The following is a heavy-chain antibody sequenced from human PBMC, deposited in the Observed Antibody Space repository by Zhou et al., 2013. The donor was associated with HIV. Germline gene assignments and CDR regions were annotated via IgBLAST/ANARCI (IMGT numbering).Heavy chain of an antibody. D-gene: IGHD6-13*01. CDR2: VIPMFERP. CDR3: ARAPGLSSSWYVPADAFDV. Sequence: QVQVIQSGPEMRKPGSSVTVSCKASGGTFNSFAVSWVRQAPGRGLEWLGGVIPMFERPNYADKYNHRLKLSADESSTTVYMELRGLKSGDTAVYYCARAPGLSSSWYVPADAFDVWGQGTMVTVSS. CDR1: GGTFNSFA. J-gene: IGHJ3*01. V-gene: IGHV1-69*13.